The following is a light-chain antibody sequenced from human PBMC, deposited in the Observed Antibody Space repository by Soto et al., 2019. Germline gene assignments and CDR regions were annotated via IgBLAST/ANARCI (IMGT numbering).Light chain of an antibody. CDR3: QQRYNWPIT. V-gene: IGKV3-11*01. J-gene: IGKJ5*01. CDR2: GAS. CDR1: QSVSNNY. Sequence: EIVLTQSPGTLSLSPCEGATLSCSASQSVSNNYLAWYQQKPGQAPRLLIYGASNRATGIPARFSGSGSGTDFTLTISSLEPEDFSVYYCQQRYNWPITFGQGTRLEI.